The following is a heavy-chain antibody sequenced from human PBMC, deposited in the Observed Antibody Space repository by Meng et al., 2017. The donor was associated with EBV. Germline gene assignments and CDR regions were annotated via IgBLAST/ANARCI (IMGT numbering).Heavy chain of an antibody. D-gene: IGHD2-21*01. CDR2: INVGVGYT. CDR3: VRGPPVGVPGPGDY. CDR1: GYAFTSYI. Sequence: QVPLGHSGAEVKNPGASVKVSCKASGYAFTSYIFHWVRQAPGQRLEWMGWINVGVGYTKYSQKFQGRVTISSDTSATTGYMELSRLRSEDTAVYYCVRGPPVGVPGPGDYWGQGTLVTVSS. V-gene: IGHV1-3*01. J-gene: IGHJ4*02.